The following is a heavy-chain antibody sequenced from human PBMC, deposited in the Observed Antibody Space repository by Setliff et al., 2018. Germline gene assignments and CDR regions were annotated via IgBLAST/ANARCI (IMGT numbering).Heavy chain of an antibody. D-gene: IGHD2-8*01. V-gene: IGHV1-18*01. CDR1: GYTFNHYG. CDR3: ERLVRYCTRVTCQRSSDGYF. CDR2: ISAHSGNT. J-gene: IGHJ4*02. Sequence: ASVKVSCKASGYTFNHYGITWVRLAPGQGLEWMGWISAHSGNTFYAPQFQGRLVMTTDTSANTAYMELRNLTSDDTAMYFCERLVRYCTRVTCQRSSDGYFWGQGTPVTVSS.